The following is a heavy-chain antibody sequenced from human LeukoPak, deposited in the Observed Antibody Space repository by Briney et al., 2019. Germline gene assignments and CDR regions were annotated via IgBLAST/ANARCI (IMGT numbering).Heavy chain of an antibody. J-gene: IGHJ4*02. CDR2: XXXXTDGGTT. Sequence: SXAXXXXTFXXAXMSWXXXAPXXXLXXXXXXXXXTDGGTTDYAAPVKGRFTISRDDSKNTLYLQMNSLKTEDTAVYYCTTADITMVRGVIINSDYWGQGTLVTVSS. V-gene: IGHV3-15*01. D-gene: IGHD3-10*01. CDR1: XXTFXXAX. CDR3: TTADITMVRGVIINSDY.